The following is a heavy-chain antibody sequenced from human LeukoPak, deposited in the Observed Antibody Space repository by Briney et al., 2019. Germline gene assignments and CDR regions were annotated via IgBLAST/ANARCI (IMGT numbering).Heavy chain of an antibody. J-gene: IGHJ4*02. V-gene: IGHV3-23*01. D-gene: IGHD3-10*01. CDR1: GFTFSSYA. Sequence: PGGSLRLSCAASGFTFSSYAMSWVRQAPGKGLEWVSAISGSGGSTYYAGSVKGRFTISRDNSKNALYLQMDSLRADDMAVYYCARGAASGGYDYWGQGALVTVSS. CDR3: ARGAASGGYDY. CDR2: ISGSGGST.